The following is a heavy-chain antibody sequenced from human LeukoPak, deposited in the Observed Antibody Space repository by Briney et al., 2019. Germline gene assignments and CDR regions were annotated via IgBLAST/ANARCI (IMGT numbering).Heavy chain of an antibody. CDR2: IFRSGST. V-gene: IGHV4-59*08. Sequence: SETLSLTCTVSGGSISSYYWGWLRQPPGKGLEWIGSIFRSGSTHYHPSLKSRVTISVDTSKNQFSLKLSSVTAADTAVYYCARHAYCSGGSCPDFWGQGTLVTVSS. CDR1: GGSISSYY. D-gene: IGHD2-15*01. CDR3: ARHAYCSGGSCPDF. J-gene: IGHJ4*02.